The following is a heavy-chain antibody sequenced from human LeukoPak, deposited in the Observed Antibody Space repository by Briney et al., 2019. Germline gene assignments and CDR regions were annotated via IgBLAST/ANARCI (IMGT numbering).Heavy chain of an antibody. V-gene: IGHV1-18*01. CDR2: ISAYNGNT. D-gene: IGHD3-22*01. CDR1: GYTFTSYG. CDR3: ARAGVSGYYRYYFDY. J-gene: IGHJ4*02. Sequence: ASVKVSCKASGYTFTSYGISWVRPAPGQGLEWMGWISAYNGNTNYAQKLQGRVTMTTDTSTSTAYMELRSLRSDDTAVYYCARAGVSGYYRYYFDYWGQGTLVTVSS.